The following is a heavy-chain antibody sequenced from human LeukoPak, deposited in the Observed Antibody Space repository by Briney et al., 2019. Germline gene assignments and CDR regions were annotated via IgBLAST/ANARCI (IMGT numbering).Heavy chain of an antibody. Sequence: SETLSLTCTVSGGSISSGSYYWSWIRQPPGKGLEWIGYIYYSGSTNYNPSLKSRVTISVDTSKNQFSLKLSSVTAADTAVYYCARQNYDILTGYHNWFDPWGQGTLVTVSS. D-gene: IGHD3-9*01. J-gene: IGHJ5*02. CDR3: ARQNYDILTGYHNWFDP. V-gene: IGHV4-61*01. CDR2: IYYSGST. CDR1: GGSISSGSYY.